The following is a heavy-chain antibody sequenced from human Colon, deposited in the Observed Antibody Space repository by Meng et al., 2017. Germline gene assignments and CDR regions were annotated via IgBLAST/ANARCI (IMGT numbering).Heavy chain of an antibody. CDR3: ATSGCTSSTNCHAPLR. D-gene: IGHD2-2*01. Sequence: LQESGPGLGGPSGTLSLTCAVSGGSIRTTTWWSWVRQPPGKGLEWIGEIYQTGSTNYNSSLNSRVTISLDKPKNQFSLRMNSVTAADTAVYYCATSGCTSSTNCHAPLRWGQGTLVTVSS. J-gene: IGHJ4*02. CDR2: IYQTGST. V-gene: IGHV4-4*02. CDR1: GGSIRTTTW.